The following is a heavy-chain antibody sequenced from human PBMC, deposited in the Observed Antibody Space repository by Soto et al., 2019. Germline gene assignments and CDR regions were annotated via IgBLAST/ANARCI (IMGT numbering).Heavy chain of an antibody. V-gene: IGHV3-30*18. Sequence: GGSLRLSCVASKFTFSNYDMHWVRQAPGKGLEWVALISFEGSNKYYTDSVEGRFTISRDNSKNTLYLQMNSLRPEDTAVYYCAKLVWEKTLTLNHIHFWGLGALVTVSS. J-gene: IGHJ4*02. CDR3: AKLVWEKTLTLNHIHF. D-gene: IGHD1-26*01. CDR1: KFTFSNYD. CDR2: ISFEGSNK.